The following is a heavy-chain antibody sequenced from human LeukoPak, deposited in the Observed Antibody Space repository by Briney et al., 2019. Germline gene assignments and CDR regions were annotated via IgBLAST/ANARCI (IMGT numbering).Heavy chain of an antibody. Sequence: GGSLRLSCTASGFIFSSYNMNWVRQAPGKGLEWVSYISYSSSTRYYADSVKGRFTISRDNAKNSLYLQINSPRDENMAVYYCARVGSEWLVNDYWGQGALVTVSS. CDR1: GFIFSSYN. CDR2: ISYSSSTR. J-gene: IGHJ4*02. D-gene: IGHD6-19*01. V-gene: IGHV3-48*02. CDR3: ARVGSEWLVNDY.